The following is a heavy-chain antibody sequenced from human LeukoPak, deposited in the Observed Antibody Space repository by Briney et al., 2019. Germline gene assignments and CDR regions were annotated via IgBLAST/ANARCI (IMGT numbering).Heavy chain of an antibody. V-gene: IGHV1-69*13. CDR2: IIPIFGTA. Sequence: SVKVSCKASGGTFSSYAISWVRQAPGQGLEWMGGIIPIFGTANYAQKFQGRVTITADESTSTAYMELSSLRSEDTAVYYCAREPRQWLASDYWGQGTLVTVSS. CDR3: AREPRQWLASDY. D-gene: IGHD6-19*01. CDR1: GGTFSSYA. J-gene: IGHJ4*02.